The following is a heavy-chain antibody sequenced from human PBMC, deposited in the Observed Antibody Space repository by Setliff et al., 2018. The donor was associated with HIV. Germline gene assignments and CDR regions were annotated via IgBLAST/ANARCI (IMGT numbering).Heavy chain of an antibody. J-gene: IGHJ4*02. Sequence: GGSLRLSCAASGFSFSSYWMSWVRQAPGKGLEWVANIKQDGSEKYYVDSVRGRFTISRDNAKNSLYLQMDSLRAEDTAVYYCVRDGLGEGETKLDYWGQGTLVTVS. CDR1: GFSFSSYW. D-gene: IGHD3-9*01. V-gene: IGHV3-7*01. CDR3: VRDGLGEGETKLDY. CDR2: IKQDGSEK.